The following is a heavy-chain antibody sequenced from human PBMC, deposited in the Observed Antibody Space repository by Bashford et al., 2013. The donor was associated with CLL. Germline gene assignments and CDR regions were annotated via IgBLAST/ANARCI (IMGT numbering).Heavy chain of an antibody. D-gene: IGHD3-22*01. CDR2: INHSGST. CDR1: GGSFSGYY. V-gene: IGHV4-34*01. Sequence: SETLSLTCAVYGGSFSGYYWSWIRQPPTGRGRGSGLGEINHSGSTNYNPSLKSRVTISVDTSKNQFSLKLSSVTAADTAVYYCARGPMIVVVINPGEPYYYVLRTGMDVWGQGTTVTVSS. J-gene: IGHJ6*02. CDR3: ARGPMIVVVINPGEPYYYVLRTGMDV.